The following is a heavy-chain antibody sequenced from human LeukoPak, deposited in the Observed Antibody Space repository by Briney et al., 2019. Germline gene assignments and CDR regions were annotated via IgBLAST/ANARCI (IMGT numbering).Heavy chain of an antibody. J-gene: IGHJ4*02. CDR3: AKAPSYQLLYFDY. V-gene: IGHV3-23*01. D-gene: IGHD2-2*01. Sequence: GGSLRLSCAASGFTFSCYAMSWVRQAPGKGLEWVSAISGSGGSTYYADSVKGRFTISRDNPKNTLYLQMNSLRAEDTAVYYCAKAPSYQLLYFDYWGQGTLVTVSS. CDR2: ISGSGGST. CDR1: GFTFSCYA.